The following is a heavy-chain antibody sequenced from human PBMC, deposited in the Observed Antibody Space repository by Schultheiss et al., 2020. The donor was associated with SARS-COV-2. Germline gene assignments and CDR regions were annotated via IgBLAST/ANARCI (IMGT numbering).Heavy chain of an antibody. CDR3: ARNDYGDYVFGY. D-gene: IGHD4-17*01. CDR1: GGSFSGYY. CDR2: INHSGST. J-gene: IGHJ4*02. Sequence: SETLSLTCAVYGGSFSGYYWSWIRQPPGKGLEWIGEINHSGSTNYNPSLKSRVTISVDTSKNQFSLKLSSVTAADTAVYYCARNDYGDYVFGYWGQGILVTVSS. V-gene: IGHV4-34*01.